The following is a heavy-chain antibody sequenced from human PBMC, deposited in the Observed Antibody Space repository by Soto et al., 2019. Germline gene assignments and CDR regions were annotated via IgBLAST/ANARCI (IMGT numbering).Heavy chain of an antibody. CDR2: ISTDRGDT. V-gene: IGHV1-18*01. CDR1: GYSFTTHD. D-gene: IGHD1-26*01. Sequence: QVQLVQSGAEVKKPGASVKVSCTASGYSFTTHDITWLRQAPGKGLEWVGGISTDRGDTIYPQNLQGRVTMTTDSSTSTVYMELKSLRSDDTAVYYCARDDLNRGGKYFDYWGQGTMVTVSS. J-gene: IGHJ4*02. CDR3: ARDDLNRGGKYFDY.